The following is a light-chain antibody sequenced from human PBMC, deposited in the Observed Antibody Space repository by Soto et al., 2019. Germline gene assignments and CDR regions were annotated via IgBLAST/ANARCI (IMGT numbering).Light chain of an antibody. CDR1: SSDVGTYNY. CDR2: EVS. Sequence: QSALTQPRSVSGSPGQSITISCTGTSSDVGTYNYVSWYQQHPGKAPKLMIYEVSDRPSGVSNRFSGSKSGNTASLTISGLQAEDEADYYCSPYSSKSTPFVFGTGTKVTVL. V-gene: IGLV2-14*01. J-gene: IGLJ1*01. CDR3: SPYSSKSTPFV.